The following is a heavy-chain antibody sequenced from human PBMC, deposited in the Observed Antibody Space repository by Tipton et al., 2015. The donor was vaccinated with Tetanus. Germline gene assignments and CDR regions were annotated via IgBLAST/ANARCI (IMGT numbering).Heavy chain of an antibody. V-gene: IGHV4-39*07. J-gene: IGHJ6*02. Sequence: TLSLTCTVSGASIISSSYFWGWIRQPPGKGLEWIGHIFYSGSTHYNPSLESRVTMSVDTSKNQFSLKVSSVTAADTAVYFCARTPDYYYGMDVWGQGTTVTVSS. CDR3: ARTPDYYYGMDV. CDR1: GASIISSSYF. CDR2: IFYSGST.